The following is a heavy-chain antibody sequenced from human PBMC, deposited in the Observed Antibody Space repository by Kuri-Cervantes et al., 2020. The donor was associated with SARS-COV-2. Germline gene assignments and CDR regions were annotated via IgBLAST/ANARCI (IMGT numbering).Heavy chain of an antibody. J-gene: IGHJ3*02. Sequence: GESLKISCAASGFTFSSYSMNWVRQAPGKGLEWVSSISSSSSYIYYADSVKGRFTISRDNAKNSLYPQMNSLRAEDTAVYYCARDIVPVGATYDAFDIWGQGTMVTVSS. CDR3: ARDIVPVGATYDAFDI. CDR2: ISSSSSYI. CDR1: GFTFSSYS. V-gene: IGHV3-21*01. D-gene: IGHD1-26*01.